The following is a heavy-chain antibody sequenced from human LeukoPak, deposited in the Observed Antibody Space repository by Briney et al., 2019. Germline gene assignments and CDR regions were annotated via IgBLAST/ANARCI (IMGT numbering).Heavy chain of an antibody. J-gene: IGHJ6*02. D-gene: IGHD6-13*01. Sequence: PGRSLRLSCAASGFTFSSYGMHWVRQAPGEGLEWVAVIWYDGSNKYYADSVKGRFTISRDSSKNTLYLQMNSLRAEDTAVYYCARDDDLSGYSSSWYFYYYYGMDVWGQGTTVPVSS. CDR2: IWYDGSNK. CDR3: ARDDDLSGYSSSWYFYYYYGMDV. V-gene: IGHV3-33*01. CDR1: GFTFSSYG.